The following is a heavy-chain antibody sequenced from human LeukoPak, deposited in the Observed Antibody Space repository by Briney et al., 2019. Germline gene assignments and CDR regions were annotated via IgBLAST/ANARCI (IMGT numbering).Heavy chain of an antibody. D-gene: IGHD3-16*01. CDR2: VYYTGRT. J-gene: IGHJ3*02. V-gene: IGHV4-39*01. Sequence: SETLSLTCTVSADSISTSNYYWGWSRQPPGKGLEWIGSVYYTGRTYDNPSLKSRVTISVDTSKNQFSLKLNSVTAADTAVYYCATTPHYEGGGFDIWGQGTMVTVSS. CDR1: ADSISTSNYY. CDR3: ATTPHYEGGGFDI.